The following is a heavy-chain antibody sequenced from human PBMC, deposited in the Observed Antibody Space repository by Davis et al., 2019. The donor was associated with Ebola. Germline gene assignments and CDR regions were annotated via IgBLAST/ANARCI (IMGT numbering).Heavy chain of an antibody. V-gene: IGHV3-23*01. J-gene: IGHJ4*02. Sequence: GGSLRLSCAASGFTFSSYAMSWVRQAPGKGLEWVSAISGSGGNTYYADSVKGRFTISRDNSKNTLYLQMNSLRAEDTAVYYCAKGKGIVATTYYFDYWGQGTLVTVSS. CDR1: GFTFSSYA. CDR2: ISGSGGNT. D-gene: IGHD5-12*01. CDR3: AKGKGIVATTYYFDY.